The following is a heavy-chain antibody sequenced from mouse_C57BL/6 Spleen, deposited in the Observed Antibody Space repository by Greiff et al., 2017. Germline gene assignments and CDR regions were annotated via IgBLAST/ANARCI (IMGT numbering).Heavy chain of an antibody. Sequence: EVQLQQSGPELVKPGASVKISCKASGYSFTDYNMNWVKQSNGKSLEWIGVINPNYGTTSYNQKFKGKATLTVDQSSSTAYMQLNSLTSEDSAVYYCERSYYSNLNYAMDYWGQGTSVTVSS. J-gene: IGHJ4*01. V-gene: IGHV1-39*01. CDR2: INPNYGTT. CDR1: GYSFTDYN. D-gene: IGHD2-5*01. CDR3: ERSYYSNLNYAMDY.